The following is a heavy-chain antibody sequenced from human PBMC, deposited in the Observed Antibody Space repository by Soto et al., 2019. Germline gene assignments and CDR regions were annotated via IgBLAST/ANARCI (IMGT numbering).Heavy chain of an antibody. V-gene: IGHV3-64D*06. D-gene: IGHD1-26*01. CDR2: IISNGGST. J-gene: IGHJ4*02. Sequence: PGGSLRLSCSASGFTFTSYAMHWVRQAPGKGLEYVSGIISNGGSTDYADSVKGRFTISRDNSENTLFLQMTSLRAEDTAVYYCVKDVYNSGGYYYLDYWGQATLVTSP. CDR3: VKDVYNSGGYYYLDY. CDR1: GFTFTSYA.